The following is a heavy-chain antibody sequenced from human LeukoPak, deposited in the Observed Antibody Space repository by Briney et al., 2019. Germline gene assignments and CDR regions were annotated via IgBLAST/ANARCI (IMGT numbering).Heavy chain of an antibody. Sequence: SETLSLTCTVSGGSISSYYWSWIRQPPGKGLEWIGYTYYSGSTNYNPSLKSRVTISVDTSKNQFSLKLSSVTAADTAVYYCARSTTTGAFDIWGQGTMVTVSS. D-gene: IGHD4-17*01. J-gene: IGHJ3*02. CDR2: TYYSGST. V-gene: IGHV4-59*08. CDR1: GGSISSYY. CDR3: ARSTTTGAFDI.